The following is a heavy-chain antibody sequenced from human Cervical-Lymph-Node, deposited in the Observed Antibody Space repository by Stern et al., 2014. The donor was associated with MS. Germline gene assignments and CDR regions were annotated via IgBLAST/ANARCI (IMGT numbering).Heavy chain of an antibody. Sequence: VQLVESGPGLVKPSETLSLTCTVSAYSISSGYYWDWIRQPPGKALEWIGSIYHSGTTYYNPSLKSRVTISVDTSKNQLSLQMPSVTAADTAVYYCARVGCSGGSCPFDYWGQGTLVTVSS. V-gene: IGHV4-38-2*02. CDR2: IYHSGTT. CDR3: ARVGCSGGSCPFDY. D-gene: IGHD2-15*01. J-gene: IGHJ4*02. CDR1: AYSISSGYY.